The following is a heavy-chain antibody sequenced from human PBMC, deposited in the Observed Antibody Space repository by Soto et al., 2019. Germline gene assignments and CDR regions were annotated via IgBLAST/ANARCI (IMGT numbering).Heavy chain of an antibody. D-gene: IGHD3-3*01. J-gene: IGHJ4*02. CDR1: GFTFTSYG. V-gene: IGHV3-30*03. CDR2: ISFDGNNA. Sequence: GGSLRLSCAASGFTFTSYGLLWVRQAPGKGLEWVATISFDGNNAYYAGFVKGRFTISRDNSKNMVFLEMNSLRLEDTAVFYCARDGGSFYDFWGKFPQFWGLGTLVTVSS. CDR3: ARDGGSFYDFWGKFPQF.